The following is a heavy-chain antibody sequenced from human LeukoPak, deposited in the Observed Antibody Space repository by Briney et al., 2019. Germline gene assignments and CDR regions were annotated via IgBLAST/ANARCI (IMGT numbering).Heavy chain of an antibody. V-gene: IGHV1-2*04. CDR3: ARGSTIFGVLNFDY. D-gene: IGHD3-3*01. CDR2: INPNSGGT. J-gene: IGHJ4*02. Sequence: GASVKVSCKASGYTFTGYYMHWVRQAPGQGLEWMGWINPNSGGTNYAQKFQGWVTMTRDTSISTAYMELSRLRSDDTAVYYCARGSTIFGVLNFDYWGQGTLVTVSS. CDR1: GYTFTGYY.